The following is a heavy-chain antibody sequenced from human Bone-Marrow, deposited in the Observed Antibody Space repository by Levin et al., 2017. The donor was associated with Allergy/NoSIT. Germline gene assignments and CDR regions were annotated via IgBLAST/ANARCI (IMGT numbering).Heavy chain of an antibody. CDR3: ARFGQWLAD. V-gene: IGHV4-59*03. Sequence: SETLSLTCTVSGGPISNYYWSWIRQPPGKGLEYIGYITYSGTTNYSPSLRSRVTISLDTAKNQFSLQMNSVTAADTAVYYCARFGQWLADWGQGTLVTVSS. J-gene: IGHJ4*02. CDR2: ITYSGTT. CDR1: GGPISNYY. D-gene: IGHD6-19*01.